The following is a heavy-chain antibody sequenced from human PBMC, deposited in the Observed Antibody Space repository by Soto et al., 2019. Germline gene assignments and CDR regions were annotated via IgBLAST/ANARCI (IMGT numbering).Heavy chain of an antibody. J-gene: IGHJ4*02. CDR2: ISGSGGST. Sequence: GGSLRLSCAASGFTFSSYAMSWVRQAPGKGLEWVSAISGSGGSTYYADSVKGRFTISRDNSKNTLYLQMNSLRAEDTAVFYCAKEGEYSSGWDNFDYWGQGTLVTVSS. D-gene: IGHD6-19*01. CDR3: AKEGEYSSGWDNFDY. V-gene: IGHV3-23*01. CDR1: GFTFSSYA.